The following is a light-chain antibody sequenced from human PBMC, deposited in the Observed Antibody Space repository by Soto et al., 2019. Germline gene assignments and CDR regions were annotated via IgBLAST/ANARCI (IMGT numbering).Light chain of an antibody. CDR2: DAS. CDR1: QSVTNS. J-gene: IGKJ4*01. Sequence: PGERATLSCRASQSVTNSLAWYRQKPGQAPRLLVYDASNRATGIPTRFSGSGSGTDFTLTISNLEPEDFAVYYCQQHISWPLTFGGGTKVDIK. CDR3: QQHISWPLT. V-gene: IGKV3-11*01.